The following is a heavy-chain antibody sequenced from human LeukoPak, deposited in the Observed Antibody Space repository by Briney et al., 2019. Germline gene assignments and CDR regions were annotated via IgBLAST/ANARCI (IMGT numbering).Heavy chain of an antibody. CDR3: ARGYRGSYLGDAFDI. J-gene: IGHJ3*02. V-gene: IGHV3-64*01. CDR2: ISSNGGST. Sequence: GGSLRLSCAASGFTFSSYAMHWVRQAPGKGLEYVSAISSNGGSTYYANSVKGRFTISRDNSKNTLYLQMGSLRAEDMAVYYCARGYRGSYLGDAFDIWGQGTMVTVSS. CDR1: GFTFSSYA. D-gene: IGHD1-26*01.